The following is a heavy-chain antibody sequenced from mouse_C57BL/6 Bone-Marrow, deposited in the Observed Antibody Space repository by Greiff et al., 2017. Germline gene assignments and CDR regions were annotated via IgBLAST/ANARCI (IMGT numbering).Heavy chain of an antibody. CDR2: INPYNGRT. Sequence: EVQLQQSGPVLVKPGASVKMSCKASGYTFTDYYMNWVKQSHGKSLEWIGVINPYNGRTSYNQKFKGKATLTVDKSSSTAYMELNSLTSEDSAVYYCARIELLRYFFDYWGQGTTLTVSS. J-gene: IGHJ2*01. D-gene: IGHD1-1*01. CDR1: GYTFTDYY. CDR3: ARIELLRYFFDY. V-gene: IGHV1-19*01.